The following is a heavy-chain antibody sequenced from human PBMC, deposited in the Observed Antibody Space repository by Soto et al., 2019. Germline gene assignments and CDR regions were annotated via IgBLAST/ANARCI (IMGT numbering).Heavy chain of an antibody. CDR1: NYRFSTYW. D-gene: IGHD2-8*01. CDR3: ARETALDCMDF. CDR2: IYPRDSDT. J-gene: IGHJ4*02. V-gene: IGHV5-51*01. Sequence: PGESLKISCEGFNYRFSTYWIGWVRQMPGRGLEWMGIIYPRDSDTRYSPSFQGRVTISADQSINTAYLHWNSLEASDTAMYYYARETALDCMDFWGQGTPVTVSS.